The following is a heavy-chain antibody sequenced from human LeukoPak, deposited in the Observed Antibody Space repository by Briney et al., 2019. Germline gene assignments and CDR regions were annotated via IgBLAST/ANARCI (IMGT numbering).Heavy chain of an antibody. CDR1: GGSIRSSLYY. CDR2: IDYSGST. CDR3: ARLLWFGESPLFDY. V-gene: IGHV4-39*01. J-gene: IGHJ4*02. Sequence: SETLSLTCTVSGGSIRSSLYYWAWIRQTPGKGLEWIGSIDYSGSTNYNPSLKSRATIFVDTSKNQFSLKLSSLTAADTAVYYCARLLWFGESPLFDYWGQGTLVTVSP. D-gene: IGHD3-10*01.